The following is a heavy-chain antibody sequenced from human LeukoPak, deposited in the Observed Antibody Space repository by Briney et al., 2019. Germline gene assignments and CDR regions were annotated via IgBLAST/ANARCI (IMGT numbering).Heavy chain of an antibody. CDR1: GYTLTELS. J-gene: IGHJ6*02. Sequence: ASVKVSCKVSGYTLTELSMHWVRQAPGKGLEWMGGFDPEDGETIYAQKFQGRVTMTEDTSTDTAYMELSSLRPEDTAVYYCATNWGHYYYYGMDVWGQGTTVTVSS. CDR2: FDPEDGET. V-gene: IGHV1-24*01. D-gene: IGHD7-27*01. CDR3: ATNWGHYYYYGMDV.